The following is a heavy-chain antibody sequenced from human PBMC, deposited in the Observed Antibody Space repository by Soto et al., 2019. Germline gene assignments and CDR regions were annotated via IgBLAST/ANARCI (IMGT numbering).Heavy chain of an antibody. J-gene: IGHJ6*02. Sequence: QVQLVESGGGVVQPGRSLRLSCAASGFTFNKYHMHWVRQAPGKGLEWVAFIRYDGSDKNYVDSVKGRFSISRDNSKNTLYLQMNSLRVEDRALYYLARGEYDILTDYYYPGMDVWGQGTTVTVSS. V-gene: IGHV3-33*01. D-gene: IGHD3-9*01. CDR2: IRYDGSDK. CDR1: GFTFNKYH. CDR3: ARGEYDILTDYYYPGMDV.